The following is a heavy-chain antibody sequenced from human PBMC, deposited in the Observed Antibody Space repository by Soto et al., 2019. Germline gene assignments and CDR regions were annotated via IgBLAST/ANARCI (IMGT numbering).Heavy chain of an antibody. CDR1: GGSISSSSYY. CDR2: IYYSGST. CDR3: ESSPFESGYPFGWFDP. J-gene: IGHJ5*02. V-gene: IGHV4-39*01. Sequence: SETLSLTCTVSGGSISSSSYYWGWIRQPPGKGLEWIGSIYYSGSTYYNPSLKSRVTISVDTSKNQFSLKLSSVTAADTAVYYCESSPFESGYPFGWFDPWGQGTLVTVSS. D-gene: IGHD3-3*01.